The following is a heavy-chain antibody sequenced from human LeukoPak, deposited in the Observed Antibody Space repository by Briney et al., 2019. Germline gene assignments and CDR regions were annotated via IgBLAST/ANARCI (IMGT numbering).Heavy chain of an antibody. CDR3: AREEPYSYYYDSSGYYRGWFDR. Sequence: SETLSLTCTVSGGSISSYYWSWIRQPPGKGLEWIGYIYYSGSTNYNPSLKSRVTISVDTSKNQFSLKLSSVTAADTAVYYCAREEPYSYYYDSSGYYRGWFDRWGQGTLVTVSS. V-gene: IGHV4-59*01. D-gene: IGHD3-22*01. J-gene: IGHJ5*02. CDR2: IYYSGST. CDR1: GGSISSYY.